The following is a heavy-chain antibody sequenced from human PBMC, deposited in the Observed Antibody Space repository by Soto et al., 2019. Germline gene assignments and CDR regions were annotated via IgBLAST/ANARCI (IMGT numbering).Heavy chain of an antibody. CDR2: ISGRGGST. Sequence: PSETLSLTCTVSGDSVITNRWWGWVRQSPGKGLEWVSAISGRGGSTYYADSVKGRFTISRDNSKSTLYLQMNSLRAEDTAVYYCAKGLFSASYGPDYWGQGTLVTVSS. D-gene: IGHD1-26*01. V-gene: IGHV3-23*01. J-gene: IGHJ4*02. CDR1: GDSVITNR. CDR3: AKGLFSASYGPDY.